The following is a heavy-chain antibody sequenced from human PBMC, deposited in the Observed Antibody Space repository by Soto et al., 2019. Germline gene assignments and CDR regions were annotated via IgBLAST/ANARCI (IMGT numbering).Heavy chain of an antibody. CDR3: VRGSGSYLDFDY. D-gene: IGHD3-10*01. CDR2: MNPNSGNT. Sequence: GASVKVSCKASGYTFTSYDINWVRQATGQGLEWMGWMNPNSGNTGYAQKFQGRVTMTRNTSISTAYMELSSLRSEDTAVYHCVRGSGSYLDFDYWGQGTLVTVSS. CDR1: GYTFTSYD. J-gene: IGHJ4*02. V-gene: IGHV1-8*01.